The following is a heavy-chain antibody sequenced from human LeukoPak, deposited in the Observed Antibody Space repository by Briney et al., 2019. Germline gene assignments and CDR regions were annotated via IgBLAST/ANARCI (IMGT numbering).Heavy chain of an antibody. CDR3: ATAYWPGNYYDGSGYYAY. CDR2: FDPDYAET. CDR1: GSTLYELS. Sequence: GASVKVSCKVSGSTLYELSIHWVRQAPGKGLEWMGGFDPDYAETVSGQKFQGRVTMTEDTSTDTAYMVLSSLRSEDTAVYYCATAYWPGNYYDGSGYYAYWGQGTLVTVSP. J-gene: IGHJ4*02. D-gene: IGHD3-22*01. V-gene: IGHV1-24*01.